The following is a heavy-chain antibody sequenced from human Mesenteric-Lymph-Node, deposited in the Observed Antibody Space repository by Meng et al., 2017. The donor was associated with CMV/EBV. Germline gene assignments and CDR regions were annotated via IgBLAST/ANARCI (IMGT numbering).Heavy chain of an antibody. Sequence: GLFKPSETLSLLCAVYGGSFSGYYWSWIRQPPGKGLELIGEINHSGSTNYNPSLKSRVTISVDTSKNQFSLKLSSVTAADTAVYYCARHQRWLKSEGGFNYWGQGTLVTVSS. CDR3: ARHQRWLKSEGGFNY. CDR2: INHSGST. CDR1: GGSFSGYY. V-gene: IGHV4-34*01. D-gene: IGHD4-23*01. J-gene: IGHJ4*02.